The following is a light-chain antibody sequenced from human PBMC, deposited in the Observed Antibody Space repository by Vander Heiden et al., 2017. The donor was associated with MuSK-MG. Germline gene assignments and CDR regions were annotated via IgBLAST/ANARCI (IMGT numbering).Light chain of an antibody. V-gene: IGLV2-14*01. J-gene: IGLJ2*01. Sequence: QSALTHPASVSGSPGQSITISCTGTSSDVGGYNYVSWYQQHPGKAPKLMIYDVSNRPSGVSNRFSGSKSGNTASLTISGLQAEDEADYYCSSYTSSREVFGGGTKLTVL. CDR2: DVS. CDR1: SSDVGGYNY. CDR3: SSYTSSREV.